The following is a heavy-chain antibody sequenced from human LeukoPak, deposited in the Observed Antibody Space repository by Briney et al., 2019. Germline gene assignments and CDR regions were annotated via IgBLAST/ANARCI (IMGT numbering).Heavy chain of an antibody. Sequence: PGGSLRLSCVASGFTFTSDAMNWVRQAPGKGLEWVSSTVSRGTTQYADSVKGRFTISRDNSRSTLYLQMNSLRPEDTAIYYCAREGYYGSGSPPSLYFDYWGQGTLVTVSS. CDR3: AREGYYGSGSPPSLYFDY. V-gene: IGHV3-23*01. D-gene: IGHD3-10*01. CDR1: GFTFTSDA. J-gene: IGHJ4*02. CDR2: TVSRGTT.